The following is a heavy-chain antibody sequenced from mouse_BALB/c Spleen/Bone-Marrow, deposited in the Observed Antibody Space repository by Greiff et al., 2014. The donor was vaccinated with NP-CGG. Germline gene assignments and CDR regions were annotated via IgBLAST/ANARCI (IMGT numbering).Heavy chain of an antibody. CDR2: IWAGGST. CDR3: VRGYGNLAMDY. CDR1: GFSLTSYG. J-gene: IGHJ4*01. Sequence: QVQLQQSGPGLVAPSQSLSITCTVSGFSLTSYGAHWVRQPPGKGLEWLGVIWAGGSTNYNSALMSRLSISKDKSKSQVFLKMNSLQTDDTAMYYCVRGYGNLAMDYWGQGTSVTVSS. V-gene: IGHV2-9*02. D-gene: IGHD2-1*01.